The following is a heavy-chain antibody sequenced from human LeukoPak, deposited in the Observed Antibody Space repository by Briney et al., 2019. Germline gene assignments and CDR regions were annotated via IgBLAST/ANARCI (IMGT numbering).Heavy chain of an antibody. J-gene: IGHJ4*02. CDR1: GYTFTSYG. Sequence: GASVEVSCKASGYTFTSYGISWVRQAPGQGLEWMGWISAYNGNTNYAQKLQGRVTMTTDTSTSTAYMELRSLRSDDTAVYYCARVRLTMVRGVIILEDYWGQGTLVTVSS. CDR3: ARVRLTMVRGVIILEDY. D-gene: IGHD3-10*01. CDR2: ISAYNGNT. V-gene: IGHV1-18*01.